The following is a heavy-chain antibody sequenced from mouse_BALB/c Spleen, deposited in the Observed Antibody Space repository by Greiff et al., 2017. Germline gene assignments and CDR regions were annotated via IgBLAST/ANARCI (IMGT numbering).Heavy chain of an antibody. CDR3: TRDGYDY. Sequence: QVQLQQPGAELVRPGASVKLSCKASGYTFTSYWINWVKQRPGQGLEWIGTIYPSDSYTNYNQKFKDKATLTVDKSSSTAYMQLSSPTSEDSAVYYCTRDGYDYWGQGTTLTVSS. D-gene: IGHD2-3*01. CDR1: GYTFTSYW. V-gene: IGHV1-69*02. CDR2: IYPSDSYT. J-gene: IGHJ2*01.